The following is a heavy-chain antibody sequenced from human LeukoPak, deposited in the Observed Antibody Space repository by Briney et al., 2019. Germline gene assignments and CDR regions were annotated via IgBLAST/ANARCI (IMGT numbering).Heavy chain of an antibody. Sequence: PGGSLRLSCAASGFTFDDYAMHWVRQAPGKGLEWVSGISWNSGSIGYADSVKGRFTISRDNAKNSLYLQMNSLRAEDTASYYCAKGNYYDSSGADYWGQGTLVTVSS. D-gene: IGHD3-22*01. CDR1: GFTFDDYA. CDR3: AKGNYYDSSGADY. V-gene: IGHV3-9*01. J-gene: IGHJ4*02. CDR2: ISWNSGSI.